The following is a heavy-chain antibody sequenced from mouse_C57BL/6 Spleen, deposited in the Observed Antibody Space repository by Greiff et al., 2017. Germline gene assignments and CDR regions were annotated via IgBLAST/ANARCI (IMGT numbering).Heavy chain of an antibody. D-gene: IGHD2-5*01. Sequence: QVQLQQPGAELVRPGSSVKLSCKASGYTFTSYWMHWVKQRPIQGLDWMGNIDPSDSDTHYNQKFKDKATLTVDKSSSTAYMQLSSLTSEDSAVYYCARSNLDYWGQGTTRTVSS. CDR1: GYTFTSYW. V-gene: IGHV1-52*01. CDR2: IDPSDSDT. CDR3: ARSNLDY. J-gene: IGHJ2*01.